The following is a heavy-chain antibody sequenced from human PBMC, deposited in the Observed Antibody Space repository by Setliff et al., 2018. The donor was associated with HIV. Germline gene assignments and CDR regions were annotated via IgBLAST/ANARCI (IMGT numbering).Heavy chain of an antibody. J-gene: IGHJ2*01. CDR1: GGSISSSGDY. CDR3: ARGGATVATRYFDL. D-gene: IGHD4-17*01. Sequence: PSETLSLTCSVSGGSISSSGDYWSWVRQHPGKGLEWIGYIYYTGSTYSNPSLQSRVRISVDTSKNQFSLKLTSMTAADTAVYYCARGGATVATRYFDLWGRGTLVTVSS. CDR2: IYYTGST. V-gene: IGHV4-31*03.